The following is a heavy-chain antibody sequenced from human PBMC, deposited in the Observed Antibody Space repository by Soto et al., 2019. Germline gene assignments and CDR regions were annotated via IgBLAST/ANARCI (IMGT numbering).Heavy chain of an antibody. CDR3: ARDVITMVRGAWYDYIWGSYRRHHDY. CDR1: GFTFSSYS. V-gene: IGHV3-48*01. CDR2: ISSSSSTI. J-gene: IGHJ4*02. Sequence: PGGSLRLSCAASGFTFSSYSMNWVRQAPGKGLEWVSYISSSSSTIYYADSVKGRFTISRDNAKNSLYLQMNSLRAEDTAVYYCARDVITMVRGAWYDYIWGSYRRHHDYWGQGTLVTVSS. D-gene: IGHD3-16*02.